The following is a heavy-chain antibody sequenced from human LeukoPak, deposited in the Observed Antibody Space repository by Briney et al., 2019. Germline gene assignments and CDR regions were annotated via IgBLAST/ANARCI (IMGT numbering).Heavy chain of an antibody. V-gene: IGHV3-23*01. Sequence: GGTLRLSCAASGFTFRSYAMSWVRQAPGKGLEWVSAISGSGGSTYYADSVKGRFTISRDNSKNTLYLQMNSLRAEDTAVYYCAKFSQWLDTDYWGQGTLVTVSS. CDR1: GFTFRSYA. CDR2: ISGSGGST. CDR3: AKFSQWLDTDY. D-gene: IGHD6-19*01. J-gene: IGHJ4*02.